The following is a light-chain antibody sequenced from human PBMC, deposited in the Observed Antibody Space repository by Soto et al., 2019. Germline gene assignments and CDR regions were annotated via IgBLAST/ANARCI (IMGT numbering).Light chain of an antibody. Sequence: IVLTQSPAPLSVSPGDRATLSCRASQSVHSNVAWSHLKPGQAPRLLIYGASIRAAGIPARFTGSESGTEFTLSISSLQSEDVAVYYGQQYEDWPWTVGHGTKVDIK. CDR1: QSVHSN. CDR2: GAS. CDR3: QQYEDWPWT. V-gene: IGKV3-15*01. J-gene: IGKJ1*01.